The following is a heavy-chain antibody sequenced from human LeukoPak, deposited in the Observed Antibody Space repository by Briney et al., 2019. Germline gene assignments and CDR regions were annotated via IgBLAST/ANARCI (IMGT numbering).Heavy chain of an antibody. CDR1: GFTFSDYY. D-gene: IGHD1-26*01. CDR3: PRGSEWDLLGSCDY. Sequence: GGSLRLSCAASGFTFSDYYMSWIRQAPGKGLEWDSYISSIGSTIYYADSVKGRFTISRDNAKNSLYLQMNSLRVEDTAVYYCPRGSEWDLLGSCDYWGQGTLVTVSS. CDR2: ISSIGSTI. V-gene: IGHV3-11*04. J-gene: IGHJ4*02.